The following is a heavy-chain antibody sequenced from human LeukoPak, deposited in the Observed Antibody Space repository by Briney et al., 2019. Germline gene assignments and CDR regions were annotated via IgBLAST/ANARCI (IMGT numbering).Heavy chain of an antibody. D-gene: IGHD6-13*01. CDR2: IYYSGSA. V-gene: IGHV4-59*01. CDR1: GGSLSSYY. CDR3: ARASGIAAAGTHFDF. Sequence: SETLSLTCTVSGGSLSSYYWSWVRQPPGKGLEWIGYIYYSGSAKYNPSLKSRVTISVDTSKNQFSLKLSSVTAGDTAVYYCARASGIAAAGTHFDFWGQGTLVTVSS. J-gene: IGHJ4*02.